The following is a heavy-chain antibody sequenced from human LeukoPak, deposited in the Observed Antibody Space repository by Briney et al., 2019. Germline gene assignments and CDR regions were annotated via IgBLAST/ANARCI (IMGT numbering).Heavy chain of an antibody. V-gene: IGHV3-33*08. CDR2: IWYDGSNK. CDR3: ARRAATYFDY. CDR1: GFIFSSHA. Sequence: PGGSLRLSCAASGFIFSSHAMSWVRQAPGKGLEWVAVIWYDGSNKYYADSVKGRFTISRDNSKNTLYLQMNSLRAEDTAVYYCARRAATYFDYWGQGTLVTVSS. J-gene: IGHJ4*02.